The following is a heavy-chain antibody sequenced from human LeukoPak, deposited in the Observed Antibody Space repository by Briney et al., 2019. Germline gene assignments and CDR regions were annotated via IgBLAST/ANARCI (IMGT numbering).Heavy chain of an antibody. CDR2: INPNSGGT. V-gene: IGHV1-2*02. Sequence: ASVKVSCKASGYTFTGYYMHWVRQAPGQGLEWMGWINPNSGGTNYAQKFQGRVTMTRDTSISTAYMELSRLRSDDTAVYYCARVSGDYSNWENYYYYMDVWGKGTTVTVSS. CDR1: GYTFTGYY. J-gene: IGHJ6*03. D-gene: IGHD4-11*01. CDR3: ARVSGDYSNWENYYYYMDV.